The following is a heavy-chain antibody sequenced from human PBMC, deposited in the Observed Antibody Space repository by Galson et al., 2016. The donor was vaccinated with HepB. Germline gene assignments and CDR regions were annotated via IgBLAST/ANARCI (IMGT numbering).Heavy chain of an antibody. V-gene: IGHV3-9*01. J-gene: IGHJ5*02. CDR3: ARDRGYYDSSGYLNWFDP. CDR1: GFSLDRYA. CDR2: ISLDTDRI. Sequence: SLRLSCAVSGFSLDRYAMHWVRLVPGKGLEWVSGISLDTDRIGYADSVKGRFIVSRDNSKNTLYLQMNSLRAEDTAVYYCARDRGYYDSSGYLNWFDPWGQGTLVTVSS. D-gene: IGHD3-22*01.